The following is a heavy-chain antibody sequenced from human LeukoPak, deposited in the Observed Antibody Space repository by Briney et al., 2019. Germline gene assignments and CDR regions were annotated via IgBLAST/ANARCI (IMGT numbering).Heavy chain of an antibody. Sequence: SETLSLTCAVYGGSFSGYYWSRIRQPPGKGLEWIGEINHSGGTNYNLSLKSRVTMSVDTSKNQFSLKLSSVTAADTAVYYCARVRATGAFDIWGQGTMVTVSS. CDR1: GGSFSGYY. CDR2: INHSGGT. V-gene: IGHV4-34*01. CDR3: ARVRATGAFDI. D-gene: IGHD5-12*01. J-gene: IGHJ3*02.